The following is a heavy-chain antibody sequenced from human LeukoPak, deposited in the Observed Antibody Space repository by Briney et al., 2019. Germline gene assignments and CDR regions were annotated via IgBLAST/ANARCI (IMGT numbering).Heavy chain of an antibody. CDR1: GFIFSDYY. D-gene: IGHD4-17*01. CDR2: INSDGSTT. J-gene: IGHJ6*03. CDR3: ARSTTHPYYNYMDV. V-gene: IGHV3-74*01. Sequence: PGGSLRLSCAASGFIFSDYYMSWVRQAPGEGLVWVSRINSDGSTTTYADSVKGRFTISRDNAKNTLYLQMNSLRVEDTAVYYCARSTTHPYYNYMDVWGKGTTVTLSS.